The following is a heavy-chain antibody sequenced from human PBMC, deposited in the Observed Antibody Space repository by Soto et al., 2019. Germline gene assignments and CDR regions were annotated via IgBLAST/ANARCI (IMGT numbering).Heavy chain of an antibody. V-gene: IGHV3-23*01. Sequence: EVQLLESGGGLVQPGGSLRLSCAASVFTFSSYAMSWVRQAPGKGLEWVLAVSSSGGSTYYADSVKGRFTISRDNSKNTLYLKMNSLRAEDTAVYYCAKYSTSWRGGQFDYWGQGTLVTVSS. CDR3: AKYSTSWRGGQFDY. J-gene: IGHJ4*02. CDR1: VFTFSSYA. D-gene: IGHD6-13*01. CDR2: VSSSGGST.